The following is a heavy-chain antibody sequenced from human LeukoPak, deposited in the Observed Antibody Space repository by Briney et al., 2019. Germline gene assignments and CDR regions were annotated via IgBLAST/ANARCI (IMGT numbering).Heavy chain of an antibody. CDR2: ISGSGEST. V-gene: IGHV3-23*01. CDR3: AKDSLISIKVVVGYFFD. CDR1: GFTFSDYY. J-gene: IGHJ4*02. D-gene: IGHD3-22*01. Sequence: GGSLRLSCAASGFTFSDYYMSWIRQAPGKGLEWVSGISGSGESTYYADSVKGRFTISRDNSKDTVYLQMNSLRAGDTAVYYCAKDSLISIKVVVGYFFDWGQGTLVSVSS.